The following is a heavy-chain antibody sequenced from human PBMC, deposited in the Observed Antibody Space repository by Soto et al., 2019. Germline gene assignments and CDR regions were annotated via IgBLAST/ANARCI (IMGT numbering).Heavy chain of an antibody. V-gene: IGHV1-2*02. CDR1: GYTFTGYY. CDR2: INPNSGGT. CDR3: ARDRGTAMVHYYYYGMDV. D-gene: IGHD5-18*01. Sequence: ASVKVSCKASGYTFTGYYMHWVRQAPGQGLEWMGWINPNSGGTKYAQKFQGRVTMTRDTSISTAYMELSRLRSDDTAVYYCARDRGTAMVHYYYYGMDVWGQGTTVTVSS. J-gene: IGHJ6*02.